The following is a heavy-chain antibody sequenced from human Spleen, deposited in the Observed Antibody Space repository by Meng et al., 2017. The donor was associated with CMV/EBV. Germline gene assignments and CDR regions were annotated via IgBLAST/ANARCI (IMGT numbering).Heavy chain of an antibody. CDR1: GITFSSYW. Sequence: GGSLRLSCAASGITFSSYWMSWVRQAPGKGLEWVANIKQDGSEKYYVDSVKGRFTISRDNAKNSLYLQMNSLRVEDTAVYYCARDLWASSNLYWGQGTLVTVSS. J-gene: IGHJ4*02. V-gene: IGHV3-7*01. CDR3: ARDLWASSNLY. D-gene: IGHD2-21*01. CDR2: IKQDGSEK.